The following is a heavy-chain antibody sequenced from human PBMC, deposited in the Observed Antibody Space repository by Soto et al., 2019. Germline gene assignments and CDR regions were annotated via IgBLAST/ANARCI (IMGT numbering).Heavy chain of an antibody. D-gene: IGHD6-13*01. CDR1: GFTFSSYA. J-gene: IGHJ5*02. V-gene: IGHV3-23*01. CDR2: ISGSGGST. Sequence: EVQLLESGGGLVQPGGSLRLSCAASGFTFSSYAMSWVRQAPGKGLEWVSAISGSGGSTYYADSVKGRFTISRDNSKNTLDLQMNSLRAEDTAVYYCAKGYSSSWYRGNWFDPWGQGTLVTVSS. CDR3: AKGYSSSWYRGNWFDP.